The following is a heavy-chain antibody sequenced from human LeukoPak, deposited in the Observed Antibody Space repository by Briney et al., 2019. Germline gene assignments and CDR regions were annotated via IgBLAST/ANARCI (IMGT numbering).Heavy chain of an antibody. CDR1: GFTFSNAW. J-gene: IGHJ4*02. Sequence: AGGSLRLSCAASGFTFSNAWMSWVRQAPGKGLEWVGHIKSKTDGGTTDYAAPVKGRFTNSRDDSKNTLYLQMNSLKTEDTAVYFCSRQQLVFDCWGQGTLVTVSS. D-gene: IGHD6-13*01. CDR2: IKSKTDGGTT. V-gene: IGHV3-15*01. CDR3: SRQQLVFDC.